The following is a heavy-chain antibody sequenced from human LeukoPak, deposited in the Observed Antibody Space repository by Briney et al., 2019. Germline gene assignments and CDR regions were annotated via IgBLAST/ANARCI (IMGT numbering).Heavy chain of an antibody. J-gene: IGHJ4*02. Sequence: GGSLRLSCAASGFTFSSYGMHWVRQAPGKGLEWISSIRISGDSIYYASSAKGRFTISRDDSKNTLYLQMNGLRDEDTAVYYCARETKYCGDGSCSKTFDYWGQGTLVTVSS. D-gene: IGHD2-15*01. CDR3: ARETKYCGDGSCSKTFDY. CDR2: IRISGDSI. CDR1: GFTFSSYG. V-gene: IGHV3-48*02.